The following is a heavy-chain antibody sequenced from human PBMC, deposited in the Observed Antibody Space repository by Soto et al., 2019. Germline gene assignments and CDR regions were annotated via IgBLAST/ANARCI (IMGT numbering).Heavy chain of an antibody. CDR2: IRGKGDGGAT. J-gene: IGHJ4*02. D-gene: IGHD6-19*01. V-gene: IGHV3-15*07. CDR3: TTSGGGSGWSF. CDR1: GLTFSNAE. Sequence: EVQLVESGGGLVKPGGSLRRSCAASGLTFSNAEMTWVRQAPGKGLEWVGRIRGKGDGGATDYAAPVKYRFIILRDDSENMVYRQMNSLKTEDTAVYYCTTSGGGSGWSFWGQGTLVTVSS.